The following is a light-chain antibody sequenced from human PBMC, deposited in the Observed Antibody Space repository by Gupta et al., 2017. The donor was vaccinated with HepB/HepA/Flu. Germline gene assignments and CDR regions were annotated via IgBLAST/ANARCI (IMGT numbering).Light chain of an antibody. V-gene: IGKV3-15*01. J-gene: IGKJ1*01. CDR2: GAY. CDR3: QQYNYWPRT. CDR1: QSVSSN. Sequence: EIEMTQSPATLSVSPGERATLSCRASQSVSSNLAWYQQRPGQAPRLLIFGAYTRATGIPARFSGSASGTEFTLTISSLQSEDFAVYYCQQYNYWPRTFGQGTKVEIK.